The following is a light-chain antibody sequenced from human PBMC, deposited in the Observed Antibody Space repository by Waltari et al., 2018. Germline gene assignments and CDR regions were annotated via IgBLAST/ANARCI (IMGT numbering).Light chain of an antibody. V-gene: IGLV1-51*01. J-gene: IGLJ3*02. Sequence: QSVLTQPPSVSAAPGQKVTISCSGSDSNIGSNYVSWDQQVPGTAPKLLIYQNNKRLSVTPDRVSGSKSGTSATLDITTLQTGDEADYYCAAWDNSLNTGVFGGRTKLTVL. CDR2: QNN. CDR1: DSNIGSNY. CDR3: AAWDNSLNTGV.